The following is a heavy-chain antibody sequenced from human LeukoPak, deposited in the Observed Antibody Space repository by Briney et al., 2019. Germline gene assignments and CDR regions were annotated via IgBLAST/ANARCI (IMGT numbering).Heavy chain of an antibody. Sequence: SGGSLRLSCAASGFTFSGYGMHCVRQAPGKGLEWVAVIWYDGSNKYHADSVKGRFTISRDNARNSLYLQMNSLRAEDTAVYYCARARAITGTTSFDYWGQGTLVTVSS. J-gene: IGHJ4*02. CDR2: IWYDGSNK. CDR3: ARARAITGTTSFDY. D-gene: IGHD1-7*01. V-gene: IGHV3-33*01. CDR1: GFTFSGYG.